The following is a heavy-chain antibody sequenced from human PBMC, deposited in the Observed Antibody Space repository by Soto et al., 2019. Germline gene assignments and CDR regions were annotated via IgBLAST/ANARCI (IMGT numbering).Heavy chain of an antibody. D-gene: IGHD2-2*01. CDR1: GFTFSTYA. Sequence: EVQLLESGGGLVQPGGSLRLSCAASGFTFSTYAMSWVRQAPGKGLEWVSSISGSAGGTYYADSVKGRFTISRDNSKNTLYMQMNSLRAEDTAVYYCAKVGYCSSTNCHDAIDIWGQGTMVTVSS. CDR3: AKVGYCSSTNCHDAIDI. CDR2: ISGSAGGT. V-gene: IGHV3-23*01. J-gene: IGHJ3*02.